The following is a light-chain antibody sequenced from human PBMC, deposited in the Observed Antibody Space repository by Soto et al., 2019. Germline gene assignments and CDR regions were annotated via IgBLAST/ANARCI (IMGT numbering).Light chain of an antibody. J-gene: IGLJ1*01. Sequence: SALTDPPSLSGSPGHSVTISCTGTSTHIGSYNRVYWYQQPPGTAPKLMIYEVSNRPSGVPDRFSGSKSGNTASLTISGLQAEDEADYYCKSFTISSTYVFGTGTKVTVL. V-gene: IGLV2-18*02. CDR1: STHIGSYNR. CDR2: EVS. CDR3: KSFTISSTYV.